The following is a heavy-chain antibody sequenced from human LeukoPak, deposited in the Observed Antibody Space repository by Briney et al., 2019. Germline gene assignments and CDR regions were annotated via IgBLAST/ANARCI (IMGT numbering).Heavy chain of an antibody. J-gene: IGHJ4*02. CDR3: ARGRNYFPIDY. D-gene: IGHD2/OR15-2a*01. Sequence: GGSLRLSCVASGFTVSNSHMTWVRQTPGKGLEWVSVTYSGGNTDYADSVKGRFTISRDNSKNTLYLQMSSLRVEDTAIYYCARGRNYFPIDYWGQGTFVIVSS. CDR2: TYSGGNT. V-gene: IGHV3-53*01. CDR1: GFTVSNSH.